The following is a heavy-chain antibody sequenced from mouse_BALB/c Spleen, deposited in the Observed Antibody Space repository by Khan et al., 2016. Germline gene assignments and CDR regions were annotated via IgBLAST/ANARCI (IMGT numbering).Heavy chain of an antibody. D-gene: IGHD1-1*01. Sequence: VQLQQSGPELMKPGASVKISCKASGYSFTSYYMHWVKQSHGKSLEWIGYIDPFNGGTSYNQKFKGKATLTVDKSSSTAYMHLRSLTSEDSAVYYCASSTQSCYAMDYWGQGTSVTVSS. J-gene: IGHJ4*01. V-gene: IGHV1S135*01. CDR3: ASSTQSCYAMDY. CDR1: GYSFTSYY. CDR2: IDPFNGGT.